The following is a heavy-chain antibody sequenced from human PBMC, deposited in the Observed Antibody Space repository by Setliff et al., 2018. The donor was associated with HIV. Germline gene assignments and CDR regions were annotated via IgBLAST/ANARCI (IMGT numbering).Heavy chain of an antibody. V-gene: IGHV1-69*13. J-gene: IGHJ3*02. CDR3: ARGRITIFGVTYYTKDAFDI. Sequence: GASVKVSCKASGGTFSSYAISWVRQAPGQGLEWMGGIIPILGTTNYAQKFQGRVTITADESTSTAYMELSSLRSEDTAVYYCARGRITIFGVTYYTKDAFDIWGQGTMVTVSS. CDR2: IIPILGTT. D-gene: IGHD3-3*01. CDR1: GGTFSSYA.